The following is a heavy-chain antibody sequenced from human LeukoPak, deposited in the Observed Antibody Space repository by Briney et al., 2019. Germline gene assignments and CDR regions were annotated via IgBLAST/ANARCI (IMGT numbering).Heavy chain of an antibody. CDR1: GFTVSSNY. CDR3: AKDRFEGYGDYLGAFDI. D-gene: IGHD4-17*01. J-gene: IGHJ3*02. V-gene: IGHV3-23*01. Sequence: PGGSLRLSCAASGFTVSSNYMSWVRQAPGKGLEWVSAISGSGGSTYYADSVKGRFTISRDNSKNTLYLQMNSLRAEDTAVYYCAKDRFEGYGDYLGAFDIWGQGTMVTVSS. CDR2: ISGSGGST.